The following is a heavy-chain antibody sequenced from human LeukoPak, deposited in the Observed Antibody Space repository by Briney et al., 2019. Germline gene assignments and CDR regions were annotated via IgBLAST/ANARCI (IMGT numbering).Heavy chain of an antibody. V-gene: IGHV3-30*18. CDR1: GFTFSSYG. CDR2: ISYVGNNK. CDR3: AKDQSLAAADYYFDY. J-gene: IGHJ4*02. Sequence: GRSLRLSCAASGFTFSSYGMHWVRQAPGKGLEWAAVISYVGNNKYYADSLKGRFTISRDNSKNTLYLQMNSLRLEDTAVYYCAKDQSLAAADYYFDYWGQGTLVTVSS. D-gene: IGHD6-13*01.